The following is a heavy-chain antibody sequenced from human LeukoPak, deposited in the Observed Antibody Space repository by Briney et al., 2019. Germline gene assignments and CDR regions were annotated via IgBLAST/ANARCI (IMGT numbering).Heavy chain of an antibody. CDR1: GFTFSSYG. J-gene: IGHJ6*04. D-gene: IGHD2-15*01. Sequence: GGSLRLSCAASGFTFSSYGMHWVRQAPGKGLEWVAVIWYDGSNKYYADSVKGRFTISRDNSKNQMYLQMNSLRAEDTAVYYCARDGDQYCSGGSCSYYYYGMDVWGKGTTVTVSS. CDR2: IWYDGSNK. CDR3: ARDGDQYCSGGSCSYYYYGMDV. V-gene: IGHV3-33*01.